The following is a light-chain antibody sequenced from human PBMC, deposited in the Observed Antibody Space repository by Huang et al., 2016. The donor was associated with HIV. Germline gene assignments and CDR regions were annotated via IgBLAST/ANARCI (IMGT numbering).Light chain of an antibody. Sequence: LVLTQSPVTLSLAPGQRATLSCRASQSVKTFLAWYQQKPGQAPRLLIHDASKRAPGVPSRFSGSGSGTAFTLTINSLEPEDFAIYYCQQRDNWLTFGGGTTVEI. J-gene: IGKJ4*01. CDR3: QQRDNWLT. CDR2: DAS. CDR1: QSVKTF. V-gene: IGKV3-11*01.